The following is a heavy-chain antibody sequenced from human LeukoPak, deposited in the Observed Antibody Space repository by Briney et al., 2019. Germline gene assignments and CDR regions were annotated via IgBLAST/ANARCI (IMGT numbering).Heavy chain of an antibody. CDR2: ISYDGSNK. J-gene: IGHJ4*02. Sequence: PGGSLRLSCAASGFTFSSYAMHWVRQAPGKGLEWVAVISYDGSNKYYADSVKGRFTISRDNSKNTLYLQMNSLRAEDTAVYYCAKDDSSSEGGYWGQGTLVTVSS. CDR3: AKDDSSSEGGY. CDR1: GFTFSSYA. D-gene: IGHD6-6*01. V-gene: IGHV3-30-3*01.